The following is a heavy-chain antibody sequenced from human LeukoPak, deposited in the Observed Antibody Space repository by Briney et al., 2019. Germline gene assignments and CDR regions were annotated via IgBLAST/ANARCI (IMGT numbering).Heavy chain of an antibody. CDR3: ARDLTGYSSGWYDY. CDR2: IIPIFGTA. V-gene: IGHV1-69*05. D-gene: IGHD6-19*01. CDR1: GGTFSSYA. J-gene: IGHJ4*02. Sequence: ASVKVSCKASGGTFSSYAISWVRQAPGQGLEWMGGIIPIFGTANYAQKFQGRVTITTDESTSTAYMELSSLRSEDTAVYYCARDLTGYSSGWYDYWGQGTLVTVSS.